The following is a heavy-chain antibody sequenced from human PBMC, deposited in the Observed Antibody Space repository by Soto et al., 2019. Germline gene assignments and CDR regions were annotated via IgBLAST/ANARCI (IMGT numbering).Heavy chain of an antibody. J-gene: IGHJ6*02. CDR1: GYSFTSYR. V-gene: IGHV5-51*01. CDR2: IYPGDSDT. D-gene: IGHD3-10*01. Sequence: GESLKISCKGSGYSFTSYRIGWVRQMPGKGLEWMGIIYPGDSDTRYSPSFQGQVTISADKSISTAYLQWSSLKASDTAMYYCARQSPPRYYGSGSYQDYYYGMDVWGQGTTVTVSS. CDR3: ARQSPPRYYGSGSYQDYYYGMDV.